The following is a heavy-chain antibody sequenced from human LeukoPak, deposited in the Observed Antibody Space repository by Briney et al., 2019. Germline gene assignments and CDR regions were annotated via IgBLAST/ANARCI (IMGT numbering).Heavy chain of an antibody. Sequence: SETLSLTCAVSGASISGSGYYLGWIRQPPGKGLEWIGNIYYSGSTYYNASLQSRVTISIDTSKNQFSLRLNSVTAADTAMYYCVKSGGYGLIDYWGQGTLVTVSS. V-gene: IGHV4-39*01. CDR2: IYYSGST. CDR3: VKSGGYGLIDY. D-gene: IGHD1-26*01. J-gene: IGHJ4*02. CDR1: GASISGSGYY.